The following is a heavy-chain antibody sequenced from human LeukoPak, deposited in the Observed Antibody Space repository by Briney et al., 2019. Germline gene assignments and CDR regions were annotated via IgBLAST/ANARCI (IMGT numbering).Heavy chain of an antibody. J-gene: IGHJ4*02. Sequence: GGSLRLSCAASGFTFSSYSMNWVRQAPGKGLEWVSSISSTSSYIYYADSVAGRFTISRVNAKNSLYLQMNSLRAEDTAVYYCARWTTVITRGDFGGQGTLVTVSS. CDR1: GFTFSSYS. CDR2: ISSTSSYI. CDR3: ARWTTVITRGDF. D-gene: IGHD4-17*01. V-gene: IGHV3-21*01.